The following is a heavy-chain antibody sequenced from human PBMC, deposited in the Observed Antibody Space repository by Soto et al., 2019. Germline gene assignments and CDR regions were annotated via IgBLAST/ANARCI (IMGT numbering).Heavy chain of an antibody. V-gene: IGHV4-34*01. CDR1: GGSFSGYY. CDR3: ARLLEPPDY. Sequence: QVQLQQWGAGLLKPSETLSLTCGVYGGSFSGYYWSWIRQPPGKGLEWIGKINHSGRTNYNPSLKRRVTISIDTSKNQFSLKMNYVTAADTAVYFCARLLEPPDYWGQGTLVTVSS. J-gene: IGHJ4*02. CDR2: INHSGRT. D-gene: IGHD3-3*01.